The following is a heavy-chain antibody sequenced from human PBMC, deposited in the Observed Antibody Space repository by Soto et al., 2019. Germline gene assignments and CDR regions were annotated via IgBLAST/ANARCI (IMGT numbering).Heavy chain of an antibody. CDR2: ISSDGGNK. D-gene: IGHD6-6*01. V-gene: IGHV3-30-3*01. J-gene: IGHJ6*02. CDR3: ARELAAPTIFAVDV. CDR1: GFSFSTYA. Sequence: QPGGSLRLSCAASGFSFSTYAMHWVRQAPGKGLEWVAVISSDGGNKYYADSVRGRFTISRDSSKNTLYLQMHSLRPVDTAVYFCARELAAPTIFAVDVWGQGTPVTVSS.